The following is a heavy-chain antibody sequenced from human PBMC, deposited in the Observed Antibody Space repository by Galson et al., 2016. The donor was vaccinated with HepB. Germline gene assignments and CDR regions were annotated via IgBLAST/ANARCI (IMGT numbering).Heavy chain of an antibody. CDR2: IKQDGSEK. CDR1: GFTFSTYW. Sequence: SLRLSCAASGFTFSTYWMCWVRQAPGKGLEWVAGIKQDGSEKYYVDSVKGRFTISRDNAKDSLSLQMSSLRAEDTAVYYCARASGDADYWGQGTLVTVSS. CDR3: ARASGDADY. V-gene: IGHV3-7*01. J-gene: IGHJ4*02. D-gene: IGHD1-26*01.